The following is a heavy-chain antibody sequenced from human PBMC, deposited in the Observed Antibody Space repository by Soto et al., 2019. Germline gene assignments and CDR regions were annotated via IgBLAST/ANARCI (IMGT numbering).Heavy chain of an antibody. J-gene: IGHJ4*02. CDR2: ISYDGSNK. Sequence: PGGSLRLSGAASGLTFSSYGMHWVRQAPGKGLDWVAVISYDGSNKYYADSVKGRFTISRDNSKNPLYLQMNSLRAKDTAVYYCEKDGISGPGGNWGQGTLVTVSS. CDR3: EKDGISGPGGN. V-gene: IGHV3-30*18. CDR1: GLTFSSYG. D-gene: IGHD1-26*01.